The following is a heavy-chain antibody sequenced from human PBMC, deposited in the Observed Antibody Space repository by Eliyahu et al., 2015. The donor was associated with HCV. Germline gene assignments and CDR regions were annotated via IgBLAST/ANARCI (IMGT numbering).Heavy chain of an antibody. Sequence: QVQLQESGPGLVKPSQTLSLTCTVSGGXXXSGGYXXSXIRQHPGKGLEWIGYIYYSGSTYYNPSLKSRVTISVDTSKNQFSLKLSSVTAADTAVYYCAREESLYYYGMDVWGQGTTVTVSS. CDR3: AREESLYYYGMDV. CDR2: IYYSGST. V-gene: IGHV4-31*03. J-gene: IGHJ6*02. CDR1: GGXXXSGGYX.